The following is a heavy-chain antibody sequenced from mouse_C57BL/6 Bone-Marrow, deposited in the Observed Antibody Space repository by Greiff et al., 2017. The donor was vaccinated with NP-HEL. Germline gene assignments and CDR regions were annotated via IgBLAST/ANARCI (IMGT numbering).Heavy chain of an antibody. CDR1: GFTFSDYY. Sequence: EVMLVESGGGLVQPGGSLKLSCAASGFTFSDYYMYWVRQTPEKRLEWVAYISNGGGSTYYPDTVKGRFTISRDNAKNTLYLQMSRLKSEDTAMYYCARHNGYSEAYWGQGTLVTVSA. CDR2: ISNGGGST. CDR3: ARHNGYSEAY. J-gene: IGHJ3*01. V-gene: IGHV5-12*01. D-gene: IGHD2-3*01.